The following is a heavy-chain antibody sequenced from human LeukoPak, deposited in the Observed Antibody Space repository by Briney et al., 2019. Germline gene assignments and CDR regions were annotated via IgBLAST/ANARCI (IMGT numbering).Heavy chain of an antibody. Sequence: PGGSLRLSCAASGFTVSSNEMSWVRQAPGKGLEWVSSISGGSTYYADSRKGRFTISRDNSKNTLYLQMNSLRAEDTAVYYCARGVRGDYEYYMDVWGEGTTVTVSS. CDR2: ISGGST. J-gene: IGHJ6*03. CDR3: ARGVRGDYEYYMDV. D-gene: IGHD3-10*02. V-gene: IGHV3-38-3*01. CDR1: GFTVSSNE.